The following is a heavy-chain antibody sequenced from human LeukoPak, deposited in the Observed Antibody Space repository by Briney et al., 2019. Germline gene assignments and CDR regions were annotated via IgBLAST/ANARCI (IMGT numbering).Heavy chain of an antibody. CDR2: IKQDGSEK. CDR3: ASQLERRGYYYYYGMDV. D-gene: IGHD1-1*01. J-gene: IGHJ6*02. V-gene: IGHV3-7*01. Sequence: GGSLRLSCAASGFTFSSYWMSWVRQAPGKGLEWVANIKQDGSEKYYVDSVKGRFTISRDNAKNSLYLQMNSPRAEDTAVYYCASQLERRGYYYYYGMDVWGQGTTVTVSS. CDR1: GFTFSSYW.